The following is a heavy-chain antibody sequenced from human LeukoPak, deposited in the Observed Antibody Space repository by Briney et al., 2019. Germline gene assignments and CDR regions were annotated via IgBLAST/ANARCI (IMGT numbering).Heavy chain of an antibody. CDR1: GFTFSDYW. CDR3: ARDPPITMISLDY. D-gene: IGHD3-22*01. V-gene: IGHV3-7*01. CDR2: IKYDGDEE. Sequence: PGGSLRLSCAASGFTFSDYWMSWMRQAPGKGLEWVANIKYDGDEEYYVDSVKGRFIISRDNAKNSLYLQMNSLRDEDTAVYYCARDPPITMISLDYWGQGTLVTVSS. J-gene: IGHJ4*02.